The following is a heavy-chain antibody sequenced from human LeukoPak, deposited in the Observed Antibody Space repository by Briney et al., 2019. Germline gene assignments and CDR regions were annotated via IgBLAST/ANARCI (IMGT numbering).Heavy chain of an antibody. J-gene: IGHJ6*02. CDR2: IYHSGTT. V-gene: IGHV4-59*01. CDR3: ARTYGGNSSHYYYGMDV. CDR1: GGSISDYY. D-gene: IGHD4-23*01. Sequence: SETLSLTCTVSGGSISDYYWSWIRQSPGKGLEWIGYIYHSGTTNYNPSLKSRVTISVDTSKNQFSLKLSPVTAADTAVYYCARTYGGNSSHYYYGMDVWGQGTTVTVSS.